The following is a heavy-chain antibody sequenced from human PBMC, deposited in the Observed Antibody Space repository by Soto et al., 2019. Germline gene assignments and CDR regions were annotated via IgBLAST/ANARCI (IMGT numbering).Heavy chain of an antibody. V-gene: IGHV3-30*03. Sequence: QVQLVESGGGVVQPGRSLRLSCAASGFSFSNYGMHWARQAPGKGLEWVAGISFDGSNKYHAGSVKGRFTISRDNSKNTLYLQMNSLRTEDTAVYYCAGGWYFFDYCGQGTLVTVSS. CDR2: ISFDGSNK. J-gene: IGHJ4*02. D-gene: IGHD6-19*01. CDR3: AGGWYFFDY. CDR1: GFSFSNYG.